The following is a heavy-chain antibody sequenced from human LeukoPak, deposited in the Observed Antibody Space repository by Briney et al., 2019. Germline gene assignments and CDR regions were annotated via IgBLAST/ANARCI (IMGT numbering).Heavy chain of an antibody. CDR3: VRFRDYNGLGSPH. D-gene: IGHD3-10*01. CDR1: GFTFDDYR. Sequence: PGGSLRLSCAASGFTFDDYRMSWVRQAPGKELEWVSGINWNGGSRGYADSVKGRFTISRDNAKNSLYLQMNSLRAEDTALYYCVRFRDYNGLGSPHWGQGTLVTVFS. J-gene: IGHJ4*02. CDR2: INWNGGSR. V-gene: IGHV3-20*04.